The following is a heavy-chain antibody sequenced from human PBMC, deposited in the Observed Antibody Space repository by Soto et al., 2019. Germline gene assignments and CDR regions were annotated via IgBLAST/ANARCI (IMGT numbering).Heavy chain of an antibody. CDR2: IIPIFGTA. CDR1: GGTFSSYA. V-gene: IGHV1-69*01. D-gene: IGHD3-22*01. CDR3: AMRGGDTYYYDSSGYYYEYYFDY. J-gene: IGHJ4*02. Sequence: QVQLVQSGAEVKKPGSSVKVSCKASGGTFSSYAISWVRQAPGQGLEWMGGIIPIFGTANYAQKFQGRVTMTGDESTGRGALGRGGRRWEDTAVYYFAMRGGDTYYYDSSGYYYEYYFDYWGQGTLVTVS.